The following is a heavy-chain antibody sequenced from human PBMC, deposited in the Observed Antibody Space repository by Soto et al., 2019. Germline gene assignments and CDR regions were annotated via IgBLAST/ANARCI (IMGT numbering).Heavy chain of an antibody. J-gene: IGHJ4*02. Sequence: PSETLSLTCTVSGGSISSYYWSWIRQPPGKGLEWIGYIYYSGSTNYNPSLKSRVTISVDTSKNQFSLKLSSVTAADTAVYYCARDYRYYDFWSGYYPGPYHYFDYWGQGTLVTVSS. CDR1: GGSISSYY. CDR3: ARDYRYYDFWSGYYPGPYHYFDY. V-gene: IGHV4-59*01. CDR2: IYYSGST. D-gene: IGHD3-3*01.